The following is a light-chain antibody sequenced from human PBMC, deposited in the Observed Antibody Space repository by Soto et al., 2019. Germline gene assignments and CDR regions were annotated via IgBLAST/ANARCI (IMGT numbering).Light chain of an antibody. J-gene: IGKJ1*01. CDR1: QTISSW. Sequence: DIQMTQSPSTLSGSVGDRVTITCGASQTISSWLAWYQQKPGKAPKLLIYKASTLKSGVPSRFSGSGSGTEFTLTISSLQPDDFATYYCQQYNDYSTWTFGQGTKVDIK. CDR3: QQYNDYSTWT. V-gene: IGKV1-5*03. CDR2: KAS.